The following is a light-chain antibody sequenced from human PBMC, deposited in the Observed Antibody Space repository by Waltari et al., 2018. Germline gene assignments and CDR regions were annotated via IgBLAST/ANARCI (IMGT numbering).Light chain of an antibody. CDR2: DDD. CDR1: NIGSIQ. V-gene: IGLV3-21*02. J-gene: IGLJ1*01. Sequence: YVVTQPPSVSVAPGQTARITCGADNIGSIQVHWFQQKPGQAPGMVVDDDDARPSGIPERFSGSNSGDTATLTISRVEAGDEADYYCQFWDNSNDHPYVFGTGTKVTVL. CDR3: QFWDNSNDHPYV.